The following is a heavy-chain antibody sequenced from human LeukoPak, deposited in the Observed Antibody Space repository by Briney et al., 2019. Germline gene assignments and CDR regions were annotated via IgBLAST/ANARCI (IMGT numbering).Heavy chain of an antibody. D-gene: IGHD3-22*01. Sequence: PSETLSLTCTVSGGSISSHYWSWIRQPPGKGLEWIGYIYYSGSTNYNPSLKSRVTISVDTSKNQFSLKLSSVTAADTAVYYCVRTNYYDSSGYRYYYYYYYMDVWGKGTTVTVSS. CDR1: GGSISSHY. CDR3: VRTNYYDSSGYRYYYYYYYMDV. CDR2: IYYSGST. V-gene: IGHV4-59*11. J-gene: IGHJ6*03.